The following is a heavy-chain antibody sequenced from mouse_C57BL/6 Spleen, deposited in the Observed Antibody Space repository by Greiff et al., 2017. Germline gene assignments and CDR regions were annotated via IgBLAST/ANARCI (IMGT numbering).Heavy chain of an antibody. CDR3: ARSRNYYGSSYDYAMDY. V-gene: IGHV1-20*01. CDR1: GYSFTGYF. CDR2: INPYNGDT. D-gene: IGHD1-1*01. J-gene: IGHJ4*01. Sequence: EVQLKQSGPELVKPGDSVKISCKASGYSFTGYFMNWVMQSHGKSLEWIGRINPYNGDTFYNQKFKGKATLTVDKSSSTAHMELRSLTSEDSAVYYCARSRNYYGSSYDYAMDYWGQGTSVTVSS.